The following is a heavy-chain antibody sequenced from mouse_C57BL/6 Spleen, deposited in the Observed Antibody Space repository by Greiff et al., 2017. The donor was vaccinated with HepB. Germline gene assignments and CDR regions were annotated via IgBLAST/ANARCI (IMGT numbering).Heavy chain of an antibody. J-gene: IGHJ3*01. V-gene: IGHV1-82*01. CDR1: GYAFSSSW. D-gene: IGHD3-2*01. CDR3: ARDSPAWFAY. Sequence: VQLVESGPELVKPGASVKISCKASGYAFSSSWMNWVKQRPGKGLEWIGRIYPGDGDTNYNGKFKGKATLTADKSSSTAYMQLSSLTSEDSAVYFCARDSPAWFAYWGQGTLVTVSA. CDR2: IYPGDGDT.